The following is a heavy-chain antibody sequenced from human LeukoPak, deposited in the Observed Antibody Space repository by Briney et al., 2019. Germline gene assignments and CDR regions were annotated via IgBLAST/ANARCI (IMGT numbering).Heavy chain of an antibody. J-gene: IGHJ4*02. CDR1: GGIFISYA. CDR2: IIPIFGTA. V-gene: IGHV1-69*13. Sequence: APVKVSCKASGGIFISYAISWVRQAPGQGLEWMGGIIPIFGTANYAQKFQGRVTITADESTTTAYMELSSLRSEDTAVYYCARERQQLPGFDYWGQGTLVTVSS. CDR3: ARERQQLPGFDY. D-gene: IGHD6-13*01.